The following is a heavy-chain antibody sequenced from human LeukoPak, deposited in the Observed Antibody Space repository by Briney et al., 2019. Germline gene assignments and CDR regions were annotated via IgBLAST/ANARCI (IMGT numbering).Heavy chain of an antibody. J-gene: IGHJ4*02. CDR2: IKQDGSEK. CDR1: GFTFSSYW. V-gene: IGHV3-7*03. CDR3: ARDTHYSSSWWGFDY. Sequence: GGSLRLSCAASGFTFSSYWVSWVRQAPGKGLEWVANIKQDGSEKYYVDSVKGRFTISRDNAKNSLYLQMNSLRAEDTAVYYCARDTHYSSSWWGFDYWGQGTLVTVSS. D-gene: IGHD6-13*01.